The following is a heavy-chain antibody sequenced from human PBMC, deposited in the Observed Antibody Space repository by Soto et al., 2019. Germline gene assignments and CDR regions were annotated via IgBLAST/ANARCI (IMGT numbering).Heavy chain of an antibody. CDR3: ATESSPHH. V-gene: IGHV3-23*01. J-gene: IGHJ1*01. CDR1: GFTFSDYA. Sequence: PGGSLRLSCAASGFTFSDYAMIWVRQAPVNGLEFVSVILGIFGSTYYADSVKGRFTISRYNSKNTLCLQMNSLRADDKAVYYCATESSPHHWGQGTLVTVSS. CDR2: ILGIFGST.